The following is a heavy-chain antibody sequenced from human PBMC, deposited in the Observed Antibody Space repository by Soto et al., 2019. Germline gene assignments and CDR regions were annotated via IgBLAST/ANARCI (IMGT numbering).Heavy chain of an antibody. CDR2: ISYDGSNK. V-gene: IGHV3-30*18. CDR1: GFTFSSYG. D-gene: IGHD6-19*01. Sequence: QVQLVESGGGVVQPGRSLRLSCAVSGFTFSSYGMHWVRQAPGKGLEWVAVISYDGSNKYYADSVKGRFTISRDNSKNTLHLQMNSLRTEDTAVYYCAKQVTPHSSGWPDAFDILGQGTMVSLSS. J-gene: IGHJ3*02. CDR3: AKQVTPHSSGWPDAFDI.